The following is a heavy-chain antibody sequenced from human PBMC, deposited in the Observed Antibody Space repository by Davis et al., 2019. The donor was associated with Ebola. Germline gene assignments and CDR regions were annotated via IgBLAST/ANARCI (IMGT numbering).Heavy chain of an antibody. V-gene: IGHV3-48*03. CDR3: ARDTNKMGATKFDY. CDR1: GFTFSSYE. D-gene: IGHD1-26*01. J-gene: IGHJ4*02. Sequence: GESLKISCAASGFTFSSYEMNWVRQAPGKGLEWVSYISSSGSTIYYADSVKGRFTISRDNAKNSLYLQMNSLRAEDTAVYYCARDTNKMGATKFDYWGQGTLVTVSS. CDR2: ISSSGSTI.